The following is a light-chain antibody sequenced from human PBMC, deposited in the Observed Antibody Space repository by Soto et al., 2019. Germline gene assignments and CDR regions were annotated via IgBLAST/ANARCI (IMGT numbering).Light chain of an antibody. Sequence: EIVMTQSPGTQSVSPGESATLSSRASQSVSSNLAWYQQKPGQAPRLLIYDTSTRATGVPARFSGSGSGTEFTLTISSLQSEDFAVYYCQQYNNWPLTFGQGTKLEIK. CDR3: QQYNNWPLT. CDR2: DTS. CDR1: QSVSSN. V-gene: IGKV3-15*01. J-gene: IGKJ2*01.